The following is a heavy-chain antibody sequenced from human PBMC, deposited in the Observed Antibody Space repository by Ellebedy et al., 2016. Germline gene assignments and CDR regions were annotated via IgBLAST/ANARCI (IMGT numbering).Heavy chain of an antibody. CDR3: ARGNTIPGPEPLDY. J-gene: IGHJ4*02. Sequence: GESLKISCAASGFTFRTYGMSWVRQAPGKGLEWVSSITGISTYIYYADSVKGRFTISRDNSKNTLYLQMNRLRAEDTAVYYCARGNTIPGPEPLDYWGQGTLITVSS. CDR2: ITGISTYI. D-gene: IGHD1-14*01. CDR1: GFTFRTYG. V-gene: IGHV3-21*01.